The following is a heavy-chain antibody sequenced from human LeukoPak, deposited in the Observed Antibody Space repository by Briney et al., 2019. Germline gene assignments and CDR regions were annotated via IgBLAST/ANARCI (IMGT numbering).Heavy chain of an antibody. CDR1: GFTFSSYA. CDR2: ISYDGSNK. Sequence: PGGSLRLSCAAPGFTFSSYAMHWVRQAPGKGLEWVAVISYDGSNKYYADSVKGRFTISRDNSKNTLYLQMNSLRAEDTAVYYCARDPDTALDYWGQGTLVTVSS. V-gene: IGHV3-30*04. J-gene: IGHJ4*02. D-gene: IGHD5-18*01. CDR3: ARDPDTALDY.